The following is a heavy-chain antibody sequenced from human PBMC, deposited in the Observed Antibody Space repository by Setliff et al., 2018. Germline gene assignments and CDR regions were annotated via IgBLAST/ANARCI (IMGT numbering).Heavy chain of an antibody. D-gene: IGHD1-1*01. Sequence: PGGSLRLSCAASGFTFSNYWMYWVRQVPGKGLVWVSRISGVGTITHYADSVKGRFTISRDNATNSLYLQMNSLRAEDTAVYYCARDSREYNYLIDSYYFDYWGQGTLVTVSS. J-gene: IGHJ4*02. V-gene: IGHV3-74*01. CDR1: GFTFSNYW. CDR2: ISGVGTIT. CDR3: ARDSREYNYLIDSYYFDY.